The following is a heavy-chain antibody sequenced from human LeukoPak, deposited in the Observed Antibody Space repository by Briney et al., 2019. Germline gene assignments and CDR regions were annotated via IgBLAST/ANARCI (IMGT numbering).Heavy chain of an antibody. CDR1: GFTFRSFP. V-gene: IGHV3-7*01. CDR2: INQGGSES. CDR3: TKGRSNHY. J-gene: IGHJ4*02. Sequence: GGSLRLSCAASGFTFRSFPMTWVRQAPGKGLEWVANINQGGSESYYVDSVKGRFTISRDNAKKSLFLQMNSLRAEDTAVYYCTKGRSNHYWGQGTLVTVST. D-gene: IGHD4-11*01.